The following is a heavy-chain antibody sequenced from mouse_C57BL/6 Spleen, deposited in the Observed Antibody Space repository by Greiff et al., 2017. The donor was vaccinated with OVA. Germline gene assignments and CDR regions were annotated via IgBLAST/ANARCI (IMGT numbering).Heavy chain of an antibody. V-gene: IGHV3-6*01. CDR2: ISYDGSN. D-gene: IGHD1-1*01. CDR1: GYSITSGYY. J-gene: IGHJ2*01. Sequence: DVHLVESGPGLVKPSQSLSLTCSVTGYSITSGYYWNWIRQFPGNKLEWMGYISYDGSNNYNPSLKNRISITRDTSKNQFFLKLNSVTTEDTATYYCARDDYGSSFDYWGQGTTLTVSS. CDR3: ARDDYGSSFDY.